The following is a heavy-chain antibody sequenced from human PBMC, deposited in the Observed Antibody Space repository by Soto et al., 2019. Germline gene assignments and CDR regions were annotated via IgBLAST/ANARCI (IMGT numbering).Heavy chain of an antibody. J-gene: IGHJ5*02. D-gene: IGHD6-13*01. CDR1: GGSISSGGYS. CDR3: ARGRPSAGHNWFDP. CDR2: IYHSGST. Sequence: QLQLQESGSGLVKPSQTLSLTCAVSGGSISSGGYSWSWIRQPPGKGLEWIGYIYHSGSTYYNPSLKSRVTISVDRSKNQFALKLSSVTAADTAVYYCARGRPSAGHNWFDPWGQGTLVTVSS. V-gene: IGHV4-30-2*01.